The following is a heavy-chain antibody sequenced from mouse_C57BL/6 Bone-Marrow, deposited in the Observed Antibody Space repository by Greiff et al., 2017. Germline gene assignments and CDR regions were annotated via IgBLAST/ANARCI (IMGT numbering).Heavy chain of an antibody. D-gene: IGHD2-3*01. CDR3: ARERGYYVFAD. CDR2: INPSTGGT. J-gene: IGHJ3*01. CDR1: GYSFTGYY. Sequence: VQLQQSGPELVKPGASVKISCKASGYSFTGYYMNWVKQSPEKSLEWIGEINPSTGGTTYNQKFKAKATLTVDKSSSTAYMQLKSLTSEDSAVYYCARERGYYVFADWGQGTLVTVSA. V-gene: IGHV1-42*01.